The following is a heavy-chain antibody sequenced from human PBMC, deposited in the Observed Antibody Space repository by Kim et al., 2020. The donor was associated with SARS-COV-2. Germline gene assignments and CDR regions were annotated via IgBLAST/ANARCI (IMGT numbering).Heavy chain of an antibody. V-gene: IGHV3-7*05. CDR2: IKQDGSEK. CDR1: GFTFGSYW. Sequence: GGSLRLSCAASGFTFGSYWMSWVRQAPGKGLEWVANIKQDGSEKYYVDSVKGRFTISRDNAKNSLYLQMNSLRAEDTAVYYCATEIMVRRGGGWFDPWGQGTLVTVSS. D-gene: IGHD3-10*01. J-gene: IGHJ5*02. CDR3: ATEIMVRRGGGWFDP.